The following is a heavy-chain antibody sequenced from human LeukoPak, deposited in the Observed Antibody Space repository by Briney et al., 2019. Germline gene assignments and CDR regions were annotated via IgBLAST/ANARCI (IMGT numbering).Heavy chain of an antibody. CDR3: ARHPPEIRYFDRRNNAFDI. CDR2: IYYSGST. J-gene: IGHJ3*02. CDR1: GGSISSYY. D-gene: IGHD3-9*01. V-gene: IGHV4-59*08. Sequence: SETLSLTCTVSGGSISSYYWSWIRQPPGKGLEWIGYIYYSGSTNYNPSLKSRVTISVDTSKNQFSLKLSSVTAADTAVYYCARHPPEIRYFDRRNNAFDIWGQGTMVTVSS.